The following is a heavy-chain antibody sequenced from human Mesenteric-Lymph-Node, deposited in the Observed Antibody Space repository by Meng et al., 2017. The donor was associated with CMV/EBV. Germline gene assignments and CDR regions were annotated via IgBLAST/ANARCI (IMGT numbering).Heavy chain of an antibody. CDR1: RFTFSNYA. D-gene: IGHD6-13*01. Sequence: ADPRFTFSNYAMSWVRQAPGRGLEWISLIYGAGSTTYYADSVKGRFTISRDDSKNTLYMQMNNLRAEDTAVYYCAKGWQQFSIFDSWGQGTLVTVSS. V-gene: IGHV3-23*03. CDR3: AKGWQQFSIFDS. J-gene: IGHJ4*02. CDR2: IYGAGSTT.